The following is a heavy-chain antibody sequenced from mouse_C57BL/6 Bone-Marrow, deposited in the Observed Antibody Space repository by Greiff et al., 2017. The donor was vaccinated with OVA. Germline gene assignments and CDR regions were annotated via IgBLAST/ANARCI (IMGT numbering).Heavy chain of an antibody. CDR3: ASAMDY. CDR2: IHPSDGDT. V-gene: IGHV1-74*01. CDR1: GYTFTSYC. J-gene: IGHJ4*01. Sequence: VQLQQPGAELVKPGASVKLSCTASGYTFTSYCMHWVKQRPGQGLEWIGRIHPSDGDTNYTPKFKGKATLTVDTSSNPAYMQLSSLTSEYSAGYYGASAMDYWGQGTTVTVSS.